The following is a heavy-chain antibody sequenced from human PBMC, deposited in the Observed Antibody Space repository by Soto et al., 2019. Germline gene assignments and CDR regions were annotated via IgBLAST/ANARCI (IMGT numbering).Heavy chain of an antibody. D-gene: IGHD5-18*01. Sequence: SVKVSCKASGGTFSSYAISWVRQAPGQGLEWMGGIIPIFGTANYAQKFQGRVTITADESTSTAYMELSSLRSEDTAVYYCARSDTAMASLLVLRYYGMDVWGQGTRVTVSS. CDR2: IIPIFGTA. V-gene: IGHV1-69*13. CDR3: ARSDTAMASLLVLRYYGMDV. CDR1: GGTFSSYA. J-gene: IGHJ6*02.